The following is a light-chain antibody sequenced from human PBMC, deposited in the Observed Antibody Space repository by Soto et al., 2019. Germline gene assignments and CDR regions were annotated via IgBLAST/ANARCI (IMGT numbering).Light chain of an antibody. CDR2: AAS. CDR3: LQHNSYPWT. J-gene: IGKJ1*01. CDR1: QSISIW. Sequence: DIQMTQSPSTLSASVGDRVAITCRASQSISIWLAWYQQKPGKAPKLLIYAASSLQSGVPPRFSGSGSGTEFTLTISSLQPEDFAAYYCLQHNSYPWTFGQGTKVEIK. V-gene: IGKV1-5*01.